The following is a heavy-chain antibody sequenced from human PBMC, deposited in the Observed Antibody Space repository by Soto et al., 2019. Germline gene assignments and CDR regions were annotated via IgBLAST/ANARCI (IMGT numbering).Heavy chain of an antibody. Sequence: GGSLRLSCAASGFTFSSYAMSWVRQAPGKGLKWVSAISGSGGSTYYADSVKGRFTISRDNSKNTLYLQMNSLRAEDTAVYYCAKGWYSSSSGNYYYGMDVWGQGTTVTVSS. CDR2: ISGSGGST. CDR3: AKGWYSSSSGNYYYGMDV. D-gene: IGHD6-6*01. J-gene: IGHJ6*02. V-gene: IGHV3-23*01. CDR1: GFTFSSYA.